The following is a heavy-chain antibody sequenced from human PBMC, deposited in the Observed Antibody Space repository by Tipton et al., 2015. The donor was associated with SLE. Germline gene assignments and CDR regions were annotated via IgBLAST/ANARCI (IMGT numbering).Heavy chain of an antibody. CDR2: INSDGSST. J-gene: IGHJ3*02. Sequence: GSLRLSCAASGFTFSSYWMHWVRQAPGKGLVWVSRINSDGSSTSYADSVKGRFTISRDNAKNTLYLQMNSLRAEDTAVYYCARDRFGYSSSGGGAFDIWGQGTMVTVSS. D-gene: IGHD6-13*01. V-gene: IGHV3-74*01. CDR1: GFTFSSYW. CDR3: ARDRFGYSSSGGGAFDI.